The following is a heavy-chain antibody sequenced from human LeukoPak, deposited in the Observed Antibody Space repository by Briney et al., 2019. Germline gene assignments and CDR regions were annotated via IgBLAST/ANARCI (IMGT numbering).Heavy chain of an antibody. Sequence: SETLSLTCTVSGGSISSYYWNWIRQPAGKGLEWIGRIYTSGSTNYNPSLKSRVTMSVDTSKNQFSLKLSSVTAADTAVYYCARAHIVVVPVPNWFDPWGQGTLVTVSS. CDR2: IYTSGST. D-gene: IGHD2-2*01. V-gene: IGHV4-4*07. CDR3: ARAHIVVVPVPNWFDP. CDR1: GGSISSYY. J-gene: IGHJ5*02.